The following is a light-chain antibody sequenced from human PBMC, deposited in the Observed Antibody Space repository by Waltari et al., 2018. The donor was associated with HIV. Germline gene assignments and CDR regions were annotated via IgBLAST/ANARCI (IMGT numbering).Light chain of an antibody. V-gene: IGLV2-23*02. Sequence: QSALTPPASVSGSPGQSITISCTGPSSDVGSYNLVSRYQQYPGKVPKPMIYEVSKRPSGVSNRFSGSKSGNTSSLTISGLQAEDEADYYCCSYAGSSTPFVFGTATKVTVL. J-gene: IGLJ1*01. CDR3: CSYAGSSTPFV. CDR1: SSDVGSYNL. CDR2: EVS.